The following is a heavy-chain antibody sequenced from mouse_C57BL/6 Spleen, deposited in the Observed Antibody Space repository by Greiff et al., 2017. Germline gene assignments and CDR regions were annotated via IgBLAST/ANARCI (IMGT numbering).Heavy chain of an antibody. J-gene: IGHJ1*03. CDR3: TRSYSNYWYFDV. CDR2: IDPETGGT. D-gene: IGHD2-5*01. CDR1: GYTFTDYE. Sequence: VKLQESGAELVRPGASVTLSCKASGYTFTDYEMHWVKQTPVHGLEWIGAIDPETGGTAYNQKFKGKAILTADKSSSTAYMELRSLTSEDSAVYYCTRSYSNYWYFDVGGTGTTVTVSS. V-gene: IGHV1-15*01.